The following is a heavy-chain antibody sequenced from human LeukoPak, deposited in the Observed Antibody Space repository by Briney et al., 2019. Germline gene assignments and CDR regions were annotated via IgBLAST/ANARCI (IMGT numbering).Heavy chain of an antibody. D-gene: IGHD3-9*01. Sequence: ESGPTLVKPTQTLTLTCTFSGFSLSTSGVGVGWIRQPPGKALEWLALIYWDDDKRYSPSLKSRLTITKDTSKNHVVLTMTNMDPVDTATYYCAHIQNILTGYYRSQYNWFDPWGQGTLVTVSS. J-gene: IGHJ5*02. V-gene: IGHV2-5*02. CDR3: AHIQNILTGYYRSQYNWFDP. CDR2: IYWDDDK. CDR1: GFSLSTSGVG.